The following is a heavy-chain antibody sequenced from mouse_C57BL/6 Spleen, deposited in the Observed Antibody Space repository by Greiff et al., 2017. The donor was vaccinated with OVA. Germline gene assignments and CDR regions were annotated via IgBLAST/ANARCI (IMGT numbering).Heavy chain of an antibody. CDR3: ARGPYDYDGYFDY. V-gene: IGHV1-50*01. J-gene: IGHJ2*01. Sequence: QVHVKQPVAELVQPGASVKLSCKASGYTFTSYWMQWVKQRPGQGLEWIGEIDPSDSYTNYNQKFKGKATLTVDTSSSTAYMQLSSLTSEDSAVYYCARGPYDYDGYFDYWGQGTTLTVSS. D-gene: IGHD2-4*01. CDR2: IDPSDSYT. CDR1: GYTFTSYW.